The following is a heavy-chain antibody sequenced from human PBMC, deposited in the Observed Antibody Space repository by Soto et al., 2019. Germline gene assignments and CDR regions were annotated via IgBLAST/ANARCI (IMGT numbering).Heavy chain of an antibody. CDR2: IWYDGSNK. Sequence: QVQVVESGGGVVQPGRSLRLSCTVSGFTFSGHAMHWVRQAPGKGLEWVAQIWYDGSNKYYADSVKGRFTISRDNSKNILYVQMDSLRVDDMAVYYCARDGQSLAPYALAVWGQGTSVTVSS. D-gene: IGHD6-19*01. V-gene: IGHV3-33*01. CDR1: GFTFSGHA. J-gene: IGHJ6*02. CDR3: ARDGQSLAPYALAV.